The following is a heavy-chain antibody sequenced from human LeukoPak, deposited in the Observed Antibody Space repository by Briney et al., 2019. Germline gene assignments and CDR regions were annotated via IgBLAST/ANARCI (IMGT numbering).Heavy chain of an antibody. CDR2: IKSKTDGGTT. Sequence: GGSLRLSCAASGFTFSNAWMNWVRQAPGKGLEWVGRIKSKTDGGTTDYAAPVKGRFTISGDDSKNTLYLQMNSLKTEDTAVYYCTTDLPATVTTLGLSYWGQGTLVTVSS. CDR1: GFTFSNAW. V-gene: IGHV3-15*07. CDR3: TTDLPATVTTLGLSY. J-gene: IGHJ4*02. D-gene: IGHD4-17*01.